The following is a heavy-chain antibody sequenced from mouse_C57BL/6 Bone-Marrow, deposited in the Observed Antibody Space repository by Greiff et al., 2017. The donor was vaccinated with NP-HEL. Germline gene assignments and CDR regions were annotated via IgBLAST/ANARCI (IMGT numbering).Heavy chain of an antibody. Sequence: QVQLQQSGPELVKPGASVKISCKASGYAFSSSWMNWVKQRPGKGLEWIGRIYPGDGDTNYNGKFKGKATLTADKSSSTAYMQLSSLTSEDSAVYFCARGGNYGYAMDYWGQGTSVTVSS. CDR2: IYPGDGDT. J-gene: IGHJ4*01. CDR3: ARGGNYGYAMDY. D-gene: IGHD2-1*01. CDR1: GYAFSSSW. V-gene: IGHV1-82*01.